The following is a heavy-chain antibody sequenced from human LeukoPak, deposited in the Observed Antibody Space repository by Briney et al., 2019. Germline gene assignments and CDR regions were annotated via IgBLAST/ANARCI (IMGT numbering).Heavy chain of an antibody. J-gene: IGHJ3*02. CDR2: FDPEDGET. V-gene: IGHV1-24*01. D-gene: IGHD6-19*01. CDR3: ARTQYSSGWYLDAFDI. CDR1: GYTLTELS. Sequence: ASVKVSCKVSGYTLTELSMHWVRQAPGKGLEWMGGFDPEDGETIYAQKFQGRVTMTEDTSTDTAYMELSSLRSEDTAVYYCARTQYSSGWYLDAFDIWGQGTMVTVSS.